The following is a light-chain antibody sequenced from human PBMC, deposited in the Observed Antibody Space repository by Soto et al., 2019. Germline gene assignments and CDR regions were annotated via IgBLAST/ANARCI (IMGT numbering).Light chain of an antibody. CDR1: SSDVGGYNY. J-gene: IGLJ2*01. CDR2: DVS. Sequence: QSALTQPASVSGSPGQSITISCTGTSSDVGGYNYVSWYQQHPGKAPKLMVYDVSNRPSGVSNRYSGSNSGNTAALTISWRQAEDEADYDCSSYTSSSPVVFGGGSKLTVL. V-gene: IGLV2-14*01. CDR3: SSYTSSSPVV.